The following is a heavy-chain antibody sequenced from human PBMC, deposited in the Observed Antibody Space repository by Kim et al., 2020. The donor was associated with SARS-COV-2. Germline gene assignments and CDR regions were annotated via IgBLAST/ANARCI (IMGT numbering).Heavy chain of an antibody. Sequence: GGSLRLSCAASGFTFSSYAMSWVRQAPGKGLEWVSAVSGSGGNKYYADSVKGRFTISRDNSNNTLYLQMNSLRAEDTAIYYCAKDDKDIVPTIRWGIDYWGQGSLVTASA. CDR2: VSGSGGNK. CDR3: AKDDKDIVPTIRWGIDY. D-gene: IGHD5-12*01. V-gene: IGHV3-23*01. CDR1: GFTFSSYA. J-gene: IGHJ4*02.